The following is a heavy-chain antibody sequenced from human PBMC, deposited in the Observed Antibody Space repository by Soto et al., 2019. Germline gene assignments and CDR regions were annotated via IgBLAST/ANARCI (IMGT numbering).Heavy chain of an antibody. V-gene: IGHV4-39*01. D-gene: IGHD2-21*02. Sequence: PSETLSLTCTVSVGSVSSSSYYWGWILQPPGKGLEWIGSIYYSGSTYYNPSLTSRVTISVDPSKNQFSLKLSSVTAADTAVYYCARLAYCGVDCYALDYWGQGTLVTVSS. CDR3: ARLAYCGVDCYALDY. CDR1: VGSVSSSSYY. CDR2: IYYSGST. J-gene: IGHJ4*02.